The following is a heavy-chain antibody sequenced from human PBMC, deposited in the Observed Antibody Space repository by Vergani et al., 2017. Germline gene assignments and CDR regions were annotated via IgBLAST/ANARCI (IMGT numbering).Heavy chain of an antibody. V-gene: IGHV4-4*02. D-gene: IGHD1-1*01. CDR1: GGSISSSNW. CDR3: ATVSVGYHFDY. J-gene: IGHJ4*02. CDR2: IYHSGST. Sequence: QVQLQESGPGLVKPSGTPSPTSAVSGGSISSSNWWSWVRQPPGQRLGGFGEIYHSGSTNYNPHLKSGVTISVDKSKNQFSLKLSSVTAADTAVYYCATVSVGYHFDYWGQGTLVTVSS.